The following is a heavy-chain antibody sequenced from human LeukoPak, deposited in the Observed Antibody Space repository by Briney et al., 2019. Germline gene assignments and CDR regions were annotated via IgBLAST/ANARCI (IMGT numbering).Heavy chain of an antibody. CDR3: ARAANYDFWSGPDY. CDR1: GYTFTSYD. V-gene: IGHV1-8*01. J-gene: IGHJ4*02. Sequence: ASVKVSCKASGYTFTSYDINWVRQATGQGLEWMGWMNPNSGNTGYAQKFQGRVTMTRNTSISTAYMELSSLRSEDTAVYYCARAANYDFWSGPDYWGQGTLVTASS. D-gene: IGHD3-3*01. CDR2: MNPNSGNT.